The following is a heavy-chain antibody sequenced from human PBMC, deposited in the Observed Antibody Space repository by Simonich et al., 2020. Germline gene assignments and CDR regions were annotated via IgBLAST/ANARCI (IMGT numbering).Heavy chain of an antibody. Sequence: EVQLVESGGGLVQPGGSLRLSCAASGFTFSSYEMNWVRQAPGKGLEWVSYISSSGSTIYYADSVKGRFTISRDNAKNSRYLQMNSLRAEDTAVYYCARHYYGDYYFDYWGQGTLVTVSS. CDR2: ISSSGSTI. CDR1: GFTFSSYE. D-gene: IGHD4-17*01. V-gene: IGHV3-48*03. J-gene: IGHJ4*02. CDR3: ARHYYGDYYFDY.